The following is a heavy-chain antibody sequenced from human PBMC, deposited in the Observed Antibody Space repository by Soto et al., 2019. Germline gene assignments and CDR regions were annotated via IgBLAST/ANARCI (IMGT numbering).Heavy chain of an antibody. CDR2: IYSGGST. J-gene: IGHJ6*03. CDR3: AREIQGIAAAGYYYYYMDV. Sequence: GGSLILSCAASGFTVGSNYMSWVRQAPGKGLEWVSVIYSGGSTYYADSVKGRFTISRHNSKNTLYLQMNSLRAEDTAVYYCAREIQGIAAAGYYYYYMDVWGKGTTVTVSS. CDR1: GFTVGSNY. V-gene: IGHV3-53*04. D-gene: IGHD6-13*01.